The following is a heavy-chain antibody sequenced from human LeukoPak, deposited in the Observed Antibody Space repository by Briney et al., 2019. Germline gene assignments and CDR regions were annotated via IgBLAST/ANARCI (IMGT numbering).Heavy chain of an antibody. V-gene: IGHV4-4*07. J-gene: IGHJ4*02. CDR1: GGSISSYY. D-gene: IGHD6-19*01. Sequence: SETLSLTCTVSGGSISSYYWGWIRQPAGKGLEWIGRIYTSGSANYNPSLKSRVTMSVDTSKNQFSLKLSSVAAADTAVYYCARDDSGWYEGAYFDYWGQGTLVTVSS. CDR3: ARDDSGWYEGAYFDY. CDR2: IYTSGSA.